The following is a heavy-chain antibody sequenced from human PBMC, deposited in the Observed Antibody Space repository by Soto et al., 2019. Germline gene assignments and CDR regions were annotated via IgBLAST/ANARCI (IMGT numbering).Heavy chain of an antibody. V-gene: IGHV3-30*03. CDR3: AARDLGYGDFIAAFDI. Sequence: PGGSLRLSCAASGFTFSSYGMHWVRQAPGKGLEWVAVISYDGSNRYYADSVKGRFTISRDNSKNTLYLQMNSLRAEDTAVYYCAARDLGYGDFIAAFDIWGQGTMVTVSS. J-gene: IGHJ3*02. CDR1: GFTFSSYG. CDR2: ISYDGSNR. D-gene: IGHD4-17*01.